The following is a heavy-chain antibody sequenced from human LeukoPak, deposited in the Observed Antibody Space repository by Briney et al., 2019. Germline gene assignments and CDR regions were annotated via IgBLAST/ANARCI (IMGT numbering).Heavy chain of an antibody. CDR2: INHSGST. CDR3: SRSRLAWLYGGNRRGAFDI. V-gene: IGHV4-34*01. CDR1: GGSFSDY. J-gene: IGHJ3*02. D-gene: IGHD4-23*01. Sequence: SETLSLTCVVYGGSFSDYWSWIRQPPGKGLEWIGEINHSGSTNYNPSLKSRVTISVDTSKNQFSLKLSSVTAADTAVYYCSRSRLAWLYGGNRRGAFDIWGQGTMVTVSA.